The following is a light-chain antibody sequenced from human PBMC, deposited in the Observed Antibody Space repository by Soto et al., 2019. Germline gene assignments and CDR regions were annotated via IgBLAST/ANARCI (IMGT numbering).Light chain of an antibody. V-gene: IGKV3-20*01. J-gene: IGKJ2*01. CDR3: QQYWSSPHT. Sequence: EIVLTQSPGTLSLSPGERATLSCRASQSVSSSYLAWYQHKPGQAPRLLIYGASSRATGIPDRFSGSGSGTDFTLPISRLEPEDFAVYYCQQYWSSPHTFGQGTKLEIK. CDR1: QSVSSSY. CDR2: GAS.